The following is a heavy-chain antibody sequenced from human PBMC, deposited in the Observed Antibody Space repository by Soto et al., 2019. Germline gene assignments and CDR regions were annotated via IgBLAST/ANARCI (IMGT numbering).Heavy chain of an antibody. Sequence: GASVKVSCKASGYTFTSYAMHWVRQAPGQRLEWMGWINAGNGNTKYSQKFQGRVTITRDTSASTAYMELSSLRSEDTAVYYCARDWGIAAAGTGSFDYWGQGTLVTVSS. V-gene: IGHV1-3*01. CDR1: GYTFTSYA. CDR2: INAGNGNT. CDR3: ARDWGIAAAGTGSFDY. D-gene: IGHD6-13*01. J-gene: IGHJ4*02.